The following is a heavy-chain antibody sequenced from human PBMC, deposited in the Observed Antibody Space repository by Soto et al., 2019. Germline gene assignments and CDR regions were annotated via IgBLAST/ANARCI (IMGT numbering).Heavy chain of an antibody. CDR1: GGAFSSYA. CDR3: ALRWGEPLLHSVDY. CDR2: IIPIFGTA. Sequence: QVQLVQSGAEVKKPWSSVKVSCKASGGAFSSYAISWVRQAPGQGLEWMGGIIPIFGTANYAQKFQGRVTITADESTSTAYMELSSLRSDDTAVYYCALRWGEPLLHSVDYWGQGTLVTVSS. D-gene: IGHD3-16*01. J-gene: IGHJ4*02. V-gene: IGHV1-69*12.